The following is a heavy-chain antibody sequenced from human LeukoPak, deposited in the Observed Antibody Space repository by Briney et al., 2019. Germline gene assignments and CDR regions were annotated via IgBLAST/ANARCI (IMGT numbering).Heavy chain of an antibody. J-gene: IGHJ4*02. D-gene: IGHD2-2*01. CDR1: GYSISSGYY. CDR2: IYHSGST. CDR3: ARDPRGGYQLLVVQFDY. Sequence: KTSETLSLTCTVSGYSISSGYYWGWIRQPPGKGLEWIGSIYHSGSTYYNPSLKSRVTISVDTSKNQFSLKLSSVTAADTAVYYCARDPRGGYQLLVVQFDYWGQGTLVTVSS. V-gene: IGHV4-38-2*02.